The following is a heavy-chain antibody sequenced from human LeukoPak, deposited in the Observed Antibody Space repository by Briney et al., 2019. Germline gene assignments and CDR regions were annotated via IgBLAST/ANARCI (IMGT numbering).Heavy chain of an antibody. CDR3: ARAAEIPPGCHQYNFDY. V-gene: IGHV4-34*01. D-gene: IGHD3-9*01. CDR2: INHSGST. CDR1: GGSFSGYY. J-gene: IGHJ4*02. Sequence: PSETLSLTCAVYGGSFSGYYWSWIRQPPGKGLEWIGEINHSGSTNYNPSLKSRVTISVDTSKNQFSLKLSSVTAADTAVYYCARAAEIPPGCHQYNFDYWGQGTLVTVSS.